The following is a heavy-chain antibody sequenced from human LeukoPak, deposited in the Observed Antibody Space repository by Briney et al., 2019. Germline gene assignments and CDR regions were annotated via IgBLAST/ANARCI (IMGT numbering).Heavy chain of an antibody. J-gene: IGHJ4*02. Sequence: GRSLRLACAASALSVSSYAIGCVRPQAGDWREWGSAISGSGGSTYYADSVKGRFTISRDNSKDTLYLQMSSLRAEDTAVYYCAKEVTRVIAVAYFDYWGQGTLVTVSS. D-gene: IGHD6-19*01. CDR1: ALSVSSYA. CDR2: ISGSGGST. V-gene: IGHV3-23*01. CDR3: AKEVTRVIAVAYFDY.